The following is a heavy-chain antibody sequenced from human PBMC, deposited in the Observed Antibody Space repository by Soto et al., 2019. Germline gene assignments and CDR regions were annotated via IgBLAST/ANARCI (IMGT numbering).Heavy chain of an antibody. CDR3: ARYKITGLFDY. V-gene: IGHV4-34*01. CDR2: INHSGST. Sequence: QVQLQQWGAGLLKPSETLSLTCAVYGGSFSGYYGTWIRQAPGTGLEWIGEINHSGSTNYNPSLKSRSTTSVDTSKNQFALKLTSVTAADTAVYYCARYKITGLFDYWGQGTLVTVSS. D-gene: IGHD2-8*02. CDR1: GGSFSGYY. J-gene: IGHJ4*02.